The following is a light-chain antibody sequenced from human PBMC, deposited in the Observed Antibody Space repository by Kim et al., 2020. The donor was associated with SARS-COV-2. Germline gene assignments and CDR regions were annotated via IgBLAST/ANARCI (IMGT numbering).Light chain of an antibody. CDR1: SSDVGGYNS. CDR2: DVS. CDR3: CSYAGSYTYV. Sequence: GQSVTISCTGTSSDVGGYNSVSWYQQHPGKAPKLIIYDVSKRPSGVPDRFSGSKSGNTASLTISGLQAEDEADYSCCSYAGSYTYVFGTGTKVTVL. J-gene: IGLJ1*01. V-gene: IGLV2-11*01.